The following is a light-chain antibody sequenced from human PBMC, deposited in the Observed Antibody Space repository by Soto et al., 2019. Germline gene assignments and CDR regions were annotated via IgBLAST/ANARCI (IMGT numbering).Light chain of an antibody. V-gene: IGLV2-14*01. Sequence: QSALTQPASVSGSSVQSITISCVGTSGDIGDYNYVSWYQQHPGKVPKVIIYDVSNRPSGVSYRFSGTKSGNTASLTVSVLQADDEADYYGCSSERNGTRIFETGTKVTVL. CDR3: CSSERNGTRI. J-gene: IGLJ1*01. CDR1: SGDIGDYNY. CDR2: DVS.